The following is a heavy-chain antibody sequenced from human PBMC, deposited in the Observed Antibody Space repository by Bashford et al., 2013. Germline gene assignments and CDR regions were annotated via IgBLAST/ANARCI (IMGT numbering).Heavy chain of an antibody. J-gene: IGHJ6*02. CDR3: ARAGHYYGSGSYVTYYYYGMDV. D-gene: IGHD3-10*01. CDR1: GYTFTGYY. CDR2: ISAYNGNT. Sequence: ASVKVSCKASGYTFTGYYMHWVRQAPGQGLEWMGWISAYNGNTNYAQKLQGRVTMTTDTSTSTAYMELRSLRSDDTAVYYCARAGHYYGSGSYVTYYYYGMDVWGQGTTVTVSS. V-gene: IGHV1-18*04.